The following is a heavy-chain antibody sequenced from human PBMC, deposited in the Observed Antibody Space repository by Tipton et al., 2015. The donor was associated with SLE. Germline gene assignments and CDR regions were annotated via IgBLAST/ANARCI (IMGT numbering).Heavy chain of an antibody. J-gene: IGHJ6*03. CDR3: ARNQLVYGIQDSFYMDA. CDR2: IYYSGST. CDR1: GGSISSSAYY. D-gene: IGHD2-8*01. V-gene: IGHV4-39*07. Sequence: TLSLTCTVSGGSISSSAYYWGWIRQPPGKGLEWIGSIYYSGSTYYNPSLKSRVTLSVDMSKNQFSLTLNSVTTADTAVYYCARNQLVYGIQDSFYMDAWGRGTTVTVSS.